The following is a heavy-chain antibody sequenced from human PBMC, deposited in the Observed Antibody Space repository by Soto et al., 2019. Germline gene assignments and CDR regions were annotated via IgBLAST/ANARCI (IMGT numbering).Heavy chain of an antibody. CDR1: GFTFRSYA. Sequence: PRLSCAASGFTFRSYAMTWVRQAPGRGLEWVSAISGSGESTYYGDSVKGRFTTSRDNSKSTLHLQMNSLRAEDTAVYYCARELIVVVPAASYYYGMDVWGQGTTVTVSS. CDR2: ISGSGEST. V-gene: IGHV3-23*01. J-gene: IGHJ6*02. D-gene: IGHD2-2*01. CDR3: ARELIVVVPAASYYYGMDV.